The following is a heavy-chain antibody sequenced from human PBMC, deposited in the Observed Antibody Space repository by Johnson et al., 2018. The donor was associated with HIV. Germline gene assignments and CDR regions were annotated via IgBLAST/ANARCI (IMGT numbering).Heavy chain of an antibody. CDR3: ARAGGSGDAFDI. D-gene: IGHD3-10*01. CDR2: INWNGGST. J-gene: IGHJ3*02. V-gene: IGHV3-20*01. Sequence: VQLVESGGGVVRPGGSLRLSCAASGFTFDDYGMSWVRQAPGKGLEWVSGINWNGGSTGYADSVKGRFTISRDNAKNSLYLQMNGLRAEDTAVYTCARAGGSGDAFDIWGQGTMVTVSS. CDR1: GFTFDDYG.